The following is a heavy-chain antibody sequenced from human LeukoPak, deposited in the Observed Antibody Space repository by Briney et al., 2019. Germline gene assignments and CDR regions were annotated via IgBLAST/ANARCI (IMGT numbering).Heavy chain of an antibody. Sequence: SGPALVKPTQTLTLTCTFSGFSLSTSGMRVSWIRQPPGKALEWLARIDWDDDKFYSTSLKTRLTISKDTSKNQVVLTMTNMDPVDTATYYCARTSSSWSPGDFDCWGQGTLVTVSS. CDR3: ARTSSSWSPGDFDC. CDR1: GFSLSTSGMR. D-gene: IGHD6-13*01. V-gene: IGHV2-70*04. CDR2: IDWDDDK. J-gene: IGHJ4*02.